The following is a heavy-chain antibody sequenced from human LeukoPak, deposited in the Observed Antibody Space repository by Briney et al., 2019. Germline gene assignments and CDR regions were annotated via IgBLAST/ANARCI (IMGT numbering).Heavy chain of an antibody. CDR1: GFTFSSYW. V-gene: IGHV4-59*01. Sequence: GSLRLSCAASGFTFSSYWMSWIRQPPGKGLEWIGYIYYSGSTNYNPSLKSRVTISVDTSKNQFSLKLSSVTAADTAVYYCARVHGYSYGYYYFDCWGQGTLVTVSS. CDR3: ARVHGYSYGYYYFDC. D-gene: IGHD5-18*01. CDR2: IYYSGST. J-gene: IGHJ4*02.